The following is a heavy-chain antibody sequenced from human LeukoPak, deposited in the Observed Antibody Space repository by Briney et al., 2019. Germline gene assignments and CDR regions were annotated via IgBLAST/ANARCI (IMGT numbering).Heavy chain of an antibody. D-gene: IGHD6-19*01. V-gene: IGHV4-4*07. CDR2: LYTSGST. J-gene: IGHJ6*03. Sequence: PSETLSLTCTVPGGSISNSWSWIRQPAVKGLEWIGRLYTSGSTKYNPSLKLRITMSVDTSTNQFSLKLSSVTAADTAVYYCAREGGIVVAGTWGRNSYYMDVWGKGTTVTVYS. CDR3: AREGGIVVAGTWGRNSYYMDV. CDR1: GGSISNS.